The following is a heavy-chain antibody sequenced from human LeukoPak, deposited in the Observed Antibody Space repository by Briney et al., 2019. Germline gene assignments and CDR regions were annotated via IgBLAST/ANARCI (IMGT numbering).Heavy chain of an antibody. V-gene: IGHV3-66*01. J-gene: IGHJ6*03. Sequence: PGGSLRLSCAASGFTVSDDYMSWVRQAPGKGLEWVSVIYSGGTTYYADSVKGRFTLSRDNSKNTLYLQMNSLRAEDTAVYYCARVTYYYYMDVWGKGTTVTVSS. CDR3: ARVTYYYYMDV. CDR2: IYSGGTT. CDR1: GFTVSDDY.